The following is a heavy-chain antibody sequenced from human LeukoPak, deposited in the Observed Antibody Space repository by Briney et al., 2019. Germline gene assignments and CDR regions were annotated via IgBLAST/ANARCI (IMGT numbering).Heavy chain of an antibody. Sequence: SETLSLTCTVSGGSVSSGSYYWSWIRQPPGKGLEWIGYIYYSGSTNYNPSLKSRVTISVDTSRNQFSLKLSSVTAADTAVYYCASLYNWNGRGFDYWGQGTLVTVSS. CDR1: GGSVSSGSYY. CDR2: IYYSGST. J-gene: IGHJ4*02. CDR3: ASLYNWNGRGFDY. V-gene: IGHV4-61*01. D-gene: IGHD1-20*01.